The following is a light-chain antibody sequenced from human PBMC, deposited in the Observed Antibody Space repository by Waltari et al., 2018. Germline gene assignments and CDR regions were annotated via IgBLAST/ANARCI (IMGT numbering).Light chain of an antibody. J-gene: IGKJ1*01. Sequence: EVVLTQSPATLSLSPGDRATLSCRASQGGIDYLAWYQQRPGQAPRLLIYETSNRAPGIPARFRGSGSGSDLTLTISSLQPEDFAVYYCQHRDRTFGQGTKVEIK. V-gene: IGKV3-11*01. CDR3: QHRDRT. CDR1: QGGIDY. CDR2: ETS.